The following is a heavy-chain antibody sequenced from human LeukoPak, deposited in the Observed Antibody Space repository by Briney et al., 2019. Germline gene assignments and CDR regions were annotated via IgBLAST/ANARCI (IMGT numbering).Heavy chain of an antibody. J-gene: IGHJ4*02. CDR2: INPNSGGT. CDR3: ARDLSSSWYYFDY. D-gene: IGHD6-13*01. Sequence: PSASVKVSCKASGYTFTGYYMHWVRQAAGQGLEWMGWINPNSGGTNYAQKFQGRVTMTRDTSISTAYMELSRLRSDDTAVYYCARDLSSSWYYFDYWGQGTLVIFSS. CDR1: GYTFTGYY. V-gene: IGHV1-2*02.